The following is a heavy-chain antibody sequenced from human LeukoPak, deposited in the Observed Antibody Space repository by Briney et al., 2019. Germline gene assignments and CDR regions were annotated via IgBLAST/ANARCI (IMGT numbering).Heavy chain of an antibody. J-gene: IGHJ4*02. V-gene: IGHV1-18*01. D-gene: IGHD3-10*01. CDR2: ISAYNSNT. CDR1: GYTFTSYD. Sequence: ASVKVSCKASGYTFTSYDITWVRQAPGQGLEWMGWISAYNSNTNYTQKLQGRVTMTTDTSTSTAYMELRSLRSDDTAVYYCARVPYGSGSYPRPYYFDYWGQGTLVTVSS. CDR3: ARVPYGSGSYPRPYYFDY.